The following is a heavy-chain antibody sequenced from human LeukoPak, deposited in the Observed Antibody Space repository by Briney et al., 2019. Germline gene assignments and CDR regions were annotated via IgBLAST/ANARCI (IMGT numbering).Heavy chain of an antibody. CDR2: ISSGSGAI. Sequence: GGSLRLSCAASGFTFSIYNRNWVRQAPGKGLEWVSYISSGSGAIYYADSVKGRFTISRDNAKNSLYLQMNSLRAEDTAVYYCARAPYGSGSCLDYWGQGTLVTVSS. CDR3: ARAPYGSGSCLDY. J-gene: IGHJ4*02. V-gene: IGHV3-48*01. CDR1: GFTFSIYN. D-gene: IGHD3-10*01.